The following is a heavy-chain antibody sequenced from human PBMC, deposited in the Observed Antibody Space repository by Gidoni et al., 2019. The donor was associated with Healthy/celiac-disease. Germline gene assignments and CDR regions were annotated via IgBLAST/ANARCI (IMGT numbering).Heavy chain of an antibody. CDR1: GATFRSYA. CDR3: ARVVVAATYYYYMDV. D-gene: IGHD2-15*01. Sequence: KVSCKASGATFRSYAISWVRQAPGQGLEWMGGIIPIFGTANYAQKFQGRVTITADESTSTAYMELSSLRSEDTAVYYCARVVVAATYYYYMDVWGKGTTVTVSS. V-gene: IGHV1-69*01. CDR2: IIPIFGTA. J-gene: IGHJ6*03.